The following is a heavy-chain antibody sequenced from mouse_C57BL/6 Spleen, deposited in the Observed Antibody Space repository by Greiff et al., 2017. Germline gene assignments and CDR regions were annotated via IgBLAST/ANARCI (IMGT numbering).Heavy chain of an antibody. CDR1: GYTFTTYP. D-gene: IGHD1-1*01. CDR3: ARGNYYGSSGDFDY. Sequence: VQRVESGAELVKPGASVKMSCKASGYTFTTYPIEWMKQNHGKSLEWIGNFHPYNDDTKYNEKFKGKATLTVEKSSSTVYLELSRLTSDDSAVYYCARGNYYGSSGDFDYWGQGTTLTVSS. J-gene: IGHJ2*01. V-gene: IGHV1-47*01. CDR2: FHPYNDDT.